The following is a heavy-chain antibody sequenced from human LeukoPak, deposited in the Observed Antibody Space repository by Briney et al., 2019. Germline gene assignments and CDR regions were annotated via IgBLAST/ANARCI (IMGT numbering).Heavy chain of an antibody. CDR2: INAGNGNT. CDR3: ARVGIAVAGISHSEYFQL. D-gene: IGHD6-19*01. J-gene: IGHJ1*01. CDR1: GYTFTNYA. V-gene: IGHV1-3*01. Sequence: ASVKVSCTASGYTFTNYAMHWVRQAPGQRLEWMGWINAGNGNTKYSQKFQGRVTITRDTSASTAYMELSSLRSEDTAVYYCARVGIAVAGISHSEYFQLWGQGTLVTVSS.